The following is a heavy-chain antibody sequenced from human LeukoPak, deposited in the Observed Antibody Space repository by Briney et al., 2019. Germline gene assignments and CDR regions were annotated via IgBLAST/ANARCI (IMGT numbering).Heavy chain of an antibody. CDR3: ARESAVGAWRPDP. J-gene: IGHJ5*02. V-gene: IGHV4-34*01. D-gene: IGHD1-1*01. CDR2: INHSGST. CDR1: GGSFSGYY. Sequence: SETLSLTCAVYGGSFSGYYWSWIRQPPGKGLEWIGEINHSGSTNYNPSLKMRVTISVATSKNQFSLKLSSVTAADTAVYYCARESAVGAWRPDPWGQGTLVTVSS.